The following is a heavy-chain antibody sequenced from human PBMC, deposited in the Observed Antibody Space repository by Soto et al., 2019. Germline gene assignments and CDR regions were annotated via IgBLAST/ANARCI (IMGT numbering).Heavy chain of an antibody. V-gene: IGHV1-3*01. J-gene: IGHJ2*01. CDR2: INPDNGNT. CDR3: TREEYCTGGTCYRYFGL. Sequence: QAQLVQSGAEVKKPGASVRVSCTTSGYTFTAYHIHWLRQAPGQRLEWLGWINPDNGNTKYSQNFWGRVTITRDKSASTAHMELSSLRPEDTAIYYCTREEYCTGGTCYRYFGLWGRGTLVTVSS. D-gene: IGHD2-15*01. CDR1: GYTFTAYH.